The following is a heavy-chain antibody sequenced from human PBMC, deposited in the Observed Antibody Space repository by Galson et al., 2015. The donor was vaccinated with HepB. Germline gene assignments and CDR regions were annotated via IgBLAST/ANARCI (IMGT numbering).Heavy chain of an antibody. CDR2: IDPSDSYT. CDR1: GYSFTSYW. V-gene: IGHV5-10-1*01. D-gene: IGHD6-13*01. J-gene: IGHJ3*02. CDR3: ARLRVYSSSWPDAFDI. Sequence: QSGAEVKKPGEPLRISCKGSGYSFTSYWISWVRQMPGKGLEWMGRIDPSDSYTNYSPSFQGHVTISADKSISTAYLQWSSLKASDTAMYYCARLRVYSSSWPDAFDIWGQGTMVTVSS.